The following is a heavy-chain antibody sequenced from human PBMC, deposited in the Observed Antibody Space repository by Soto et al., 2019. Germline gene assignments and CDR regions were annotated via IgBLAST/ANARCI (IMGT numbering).Heavy chain of an antibody. CDR1: GFIFSDYS. Sequence: PGGSLRLSCTPSGFIFSDYSMNWVRQAPGQGPEWISYITTTSSTMYYADSVKGRFTISRDNAKNSLYLQMNSLRDEDTAVYYCARDSSGRQYYGMDVWGQGTTVTVSS. CDR2: ITTTSSTM. CDR3: ARDSSGRQYYGMDV. D-gene: IGHD3-22*01. V-gene: IGHV3-48*02. J-gene: IGHJ6*02.